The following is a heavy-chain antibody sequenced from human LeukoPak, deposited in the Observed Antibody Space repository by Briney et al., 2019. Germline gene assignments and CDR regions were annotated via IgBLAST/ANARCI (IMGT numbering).Heavy chain of an antibody. V-gene: IGHV5-51*01. CDR1: GYIFTNYW. CDR3: ARQAAMVRGVIRWFDP. Sequence: GESLKISCKASGYIFTNYWIGWLRQMPGKGLEWMGIVYPGGSNTKYSPSFQGQVTISADKSISTAYLQWSSLKASDTAMYYCARQAAMVRGVIRWFDPWGQGTLVTVSS. J-gene: IGHJ5*02. CDR2: VYPGGSNT. D-gene: IGHD3-10*01.